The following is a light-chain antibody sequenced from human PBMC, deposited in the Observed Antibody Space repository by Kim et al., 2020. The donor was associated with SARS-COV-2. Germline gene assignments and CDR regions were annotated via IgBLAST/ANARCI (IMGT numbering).Light chain of an antibody. CDR1: QRVTGTY. CDR2: DAS. J-gene: IGKJ2*01. V-gene: IGKV3-20*01. CDR3: QQYGDSPKT. Sequence: LFPGERATLSCRASQRVTGTYLAWYQQKPGQAPRLLISDASSRAAGIPDRFSGNGSGTDFTLTISRLEPGDSAVYHCQQYGDSPKTFGQGTKLEI.